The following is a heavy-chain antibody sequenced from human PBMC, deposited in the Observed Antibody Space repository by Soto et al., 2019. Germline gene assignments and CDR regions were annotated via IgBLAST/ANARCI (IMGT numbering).Heavy chain of an antibody. CDR1: GFTFSYHT. V-gene: IGHV3-30*04. Sequence: QVQLVESGGGVVQPGRSLRLSCAASGFTFSYHTMHWLRQAPGKGLEWVALISSDASYRDHADSVKGRFTISRDNSRNTLHLEMNSLSLEDTAVYHCARSDCNSAVCRLLDVWGQGTTVSVSS. CDR2: ISSDASYR. J-gene: IGHJ6*02. D-gene: IGHD2-2*01. CDR3: ARSDCNSAVCRLLDV.